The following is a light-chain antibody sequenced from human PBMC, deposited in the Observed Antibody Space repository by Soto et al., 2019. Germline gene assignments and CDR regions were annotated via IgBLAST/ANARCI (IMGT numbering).Light chain of an antibody. J-gene: IGKJ4*01. Sequence: EIVLTQSPATLSLSPGERATLSCRASQSVSSYLAWYQQKPGQAPRLLIYDASNRATGIPARFSGSGSGTDFTLTIRSLEPEDFAVYYCQQRSNWPPLTFGGGNKVEIK. CDR3: QQRSNWPPLT. V-gene: IGKV3-11*01. CDR1: QSVSSY. CDR2: DAS.